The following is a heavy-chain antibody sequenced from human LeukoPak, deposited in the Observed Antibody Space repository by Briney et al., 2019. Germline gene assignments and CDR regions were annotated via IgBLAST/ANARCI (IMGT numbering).Heavy chain of an antibody. J-gene: IGHJ4*02. CDR1: GLTFSSYA. V-gene: IGHV3-23*01. CDR3: AKDIRWLRYKIDMSFDY. CDR2: ISGSGGST. D-gene: IGHD5-12*01. Sequence: PGGSLRLSCAASGLTFSSYAMSWVRQAPGKGLEWVSAISGSGGSTYYADSVKGRFTISRDNSKNTLYLQMNSLRAEDTAVYYCAKDIRWLRYKIDMSFDYWGQGTLVTVSS.